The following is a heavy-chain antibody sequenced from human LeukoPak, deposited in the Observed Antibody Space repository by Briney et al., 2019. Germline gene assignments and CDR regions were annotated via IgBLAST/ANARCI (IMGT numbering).Heavy chain of an antibody. V-gene: IGHV6-1*01. CDR3: ARAGVDYYDSSGYPIYYFDP. CDR1: GDSVSSNSAA. D-gene: IGHD3-22*01. J-gene: IGHJ5*02. CDR2: TYYKSKWYN. Sequence: SQTLSLTCAIYGDSVSSNSAAWNWIRQSPSRGLEWLGRTYYKSKWYNDYAVSVKSRITINPDTSKNQFSLQLNSVTPEDTAVYYCARAGVDYYDSSGYPIYYFDPWGQGTLVTVSS.